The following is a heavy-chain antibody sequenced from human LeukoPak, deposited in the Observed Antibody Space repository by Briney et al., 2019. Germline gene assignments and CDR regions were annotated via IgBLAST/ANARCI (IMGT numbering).Heavy chain of an antibody. J-gene: IGHJ4*02. D-gene: IGHD6-19*01. CDR1: GGSFSGYY. Sequence: PSETLSLTCAVYGGSFSGYYWSWIRQPPGKGLEWIGEINHSGSTNYNPSLKSRVTISVDTSKNQFSLKLSSVTAADTAVYYCARVGTYSSGWTENDYWGQGALVTVSS. CDR2: INHSGST. CDR3: ARVGTYSSGWTENDY. V-gene: IGHV4-34*01.